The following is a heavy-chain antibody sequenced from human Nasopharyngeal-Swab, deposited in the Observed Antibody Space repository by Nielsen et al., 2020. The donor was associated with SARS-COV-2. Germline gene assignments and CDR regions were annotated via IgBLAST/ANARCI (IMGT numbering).Heavy chain of an antibody. J-gene: IGHJ4*02. CDR1: GFTFSSYA. V-gene: IGHV3-23*01. D-gene: IGHD5-18*01. CDR3: ARADVDTAMVGPFDY. Sequence: GGSLRLSCAASGFTFSSYAMSWVRQAPGKGLEWVSAISGSGGSTYYADSVKGRFTISRDNSKNTLYLQMNSLRAEDTAVYYCARADVDTAMVGPFDYWGQGTLVTVSS. CDR2: ISGSGGST.